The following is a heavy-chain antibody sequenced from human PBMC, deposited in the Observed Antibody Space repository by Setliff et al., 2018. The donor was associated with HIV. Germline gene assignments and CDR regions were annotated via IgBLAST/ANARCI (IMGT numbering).Heavy chain of an antibody. CDR2: ISNDETTT. J-gene: IGHJ4*02. Sequence: LRLSCAASGFTFSSYWMSWVRQAPGKGPVWVSCISNDETTTNYADSVKGRFTVSRDDSKNTLYLQMNSLRAEDTAVYYCAKDKGQKYADYWGQGTVVTVSS. V-gene: IGHV3-74*01. CDR3: AKDKGQKYADY. CDR1: GFTFSSYW. D-gene: IGHD3-10*01.